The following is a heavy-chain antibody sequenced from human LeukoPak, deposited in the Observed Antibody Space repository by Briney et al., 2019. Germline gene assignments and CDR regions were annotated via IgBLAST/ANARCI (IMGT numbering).Heavy chain of an antibody. CDR3: AKDDREGFHNYHCSGGSCYEAWAPFDY. D-gene: IGHD2-15*01. J-gene: IGHJ4*02. V-gene: IGHV3-30*02. Sequence: GGSLRLSCAASGFTFSSYGMHWVRQAPGKGLEWVAFIRYDGSNKYYADSVKGRFTISRDNSKNTLYLQMNSLRAEDTAVYYCAKDDREGFHNYHCSGGSCYEAWAPFDYWGQGTLVTVSS. CDR1: GFTFSSYG. CDR2: IRYDGSNK.